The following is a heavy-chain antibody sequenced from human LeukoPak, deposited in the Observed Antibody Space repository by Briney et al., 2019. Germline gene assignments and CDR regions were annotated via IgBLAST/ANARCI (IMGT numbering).Heavy chain of an antibody. J-gene: IGHJ5*02. CDR1: GGSISSYY. D-gene: IGHD3-22*01. Sequence: SETLSLTCTVSGGSISSYYRSWIRQPPGKGLEWIGYIYTSGSTNYNPSLKSRVTISVDTSKNQFSLKLSSVTAADTAVYYCARHDHDSSGPNWFDPWGQGTLVTVSS. V-gene: IGHV4-4*09. CDR2: IYTSGST. CDR3: ARHDHDSSGPNWFDP.